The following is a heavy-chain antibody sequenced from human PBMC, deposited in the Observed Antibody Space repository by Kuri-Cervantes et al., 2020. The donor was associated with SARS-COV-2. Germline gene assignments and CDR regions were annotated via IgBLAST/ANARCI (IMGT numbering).Heavy chain of an antibody. CDR2: ISSSSSPI. J-gene: IGHJ6*02. D-gene: IGHD6-6*01. CDR3: VREGFGSSSHNYGMDV. V-gene: IGHV3-48*01. Sequence: LSLTCAASGFTVNTYSMNWVRQVPGKGLEWLSYISSSSSPIFYADSVKGRFTISRDNVENSLYLQMNSLRPQDTAVYYCVREGFGSSSHNYGMDVWGQGTTVTVSS. CDR1: GFTVNTYS.